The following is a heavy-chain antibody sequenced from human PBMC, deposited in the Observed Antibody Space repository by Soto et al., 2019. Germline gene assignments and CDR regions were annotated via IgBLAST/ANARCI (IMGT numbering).Heavy chain of an antibody. CDR2: INHSGST. CDR3: ARGDKKVRAFDI. CDR1: GGSFSGYY. V-gene: IGHV4-34*01. D-gene: IGHD3-10*01. J-gene: IGHJ3*02. Sequence: QVQLQQWGAGLLKPSETLSLTCAVYGGSFSGYYWSWIRQPPGKGLEWIGEINHSGSTYYNPSLKSRVTISVDRSKNQFSLKLSSVTAADTAVYYCARGDKKVRAFDIWGQGTMVTVSS.